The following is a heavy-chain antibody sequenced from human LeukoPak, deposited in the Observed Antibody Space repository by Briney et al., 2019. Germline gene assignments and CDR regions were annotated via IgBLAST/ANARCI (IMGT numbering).Heavy chain of an antibody. J-gene: IGHJ6*02. CDR1: GGSFSGYY. CDR3: ARDHYYGMDV. CDR2: INHSGST. Sequence: SETLSLTCAVYGGSFSGYYWSWIRQPPGKGLEWIGEINHSGSTNYNPSLKSRVTISVDTSKNQFSLKLSSVTAADTAVYYCARDHYYGMDVWGQGTLVTVSS. V-gene: IGHV4-34*01.